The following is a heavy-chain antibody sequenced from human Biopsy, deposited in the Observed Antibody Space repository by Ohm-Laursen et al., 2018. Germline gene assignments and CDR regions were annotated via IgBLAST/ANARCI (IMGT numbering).Heavy chain of an antibody. J-gene: IGHJ4*02. CDR1: DGSINSYY. CDR3: ARGMRSSGWPYFDS. D-gene: IGHD6-19*01. V-gene: IGHV4-59*01. Sequence: SGTLSLTCTVSDGSINSYYWNWIRQPPGKGLEWIGNIYYSGSTNFNPSLKSRVTISVDTSKNQFSLKLSSVTAADTAIYYCARGMRSSGWPYFDSWGQGTLVTVSS. CDR2: IYYSGST.